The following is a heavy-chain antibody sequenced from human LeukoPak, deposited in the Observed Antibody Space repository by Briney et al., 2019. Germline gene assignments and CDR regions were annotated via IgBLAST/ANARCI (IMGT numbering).Heavy chain of an antibody. J-gene: IGHJ3*02. CDR3: ARMHSSTLRAFDI. D-gene: IGHD2-2*01. Sequence: PSETLSLTCTVSGGSIISGDYYWSWIRQPPGKGLEWIGYIYYSGSTYQNPSLKSRLTISVDTSKNQFSLKLSSVTAADTAVYYCARMHSSTLRAFDIWGQGTMVTVSS. CDR1: GGSIISGDYY. CDR2: IYYSGST. V-gene: IGHV4-30-4*01.